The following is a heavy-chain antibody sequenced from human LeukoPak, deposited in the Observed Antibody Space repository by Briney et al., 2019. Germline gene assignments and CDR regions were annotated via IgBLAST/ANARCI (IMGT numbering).Heavy chain of an antibody. D-gene: IGHD3-16*01. V-gene: IGHV3-23*01. CDR3: AKDSSQGGDYFDS. J-gene: IGHJ4*02. CDR1: EFTFSKYA. Sequence: GGSLRLSCAASEFTFSKYAMNWVRQAPGKGLEWVSGINGSGVITFYADSVKGRFTISRGNSKNTLYLQMNSLRAEDTAIYYCAKDSSQGGDYFDSWGQGTIVTVSS. CDR2: INGSGVIT.